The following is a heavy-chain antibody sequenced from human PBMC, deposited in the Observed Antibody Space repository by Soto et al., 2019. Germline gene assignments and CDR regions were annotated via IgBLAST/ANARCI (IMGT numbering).Heavy chain of an antibody. Sequence: QVQLVQSGAEVKKPGSSVKVSCKASGGTFSSYAISWVRQAPGQGLEWMGGIIPIFGTANYAQKFQGRVTITADESTSTAYMELISLRSEDTAVYYCARDRGSGWYGPNYYGMDVWGQGTTVTVSS. CDR1: GGTFSSYA. D-gene: IGHD6-19*01. CDR3: ARDRGSGWYGPNYYGMDV. CDR2: IIPIFGTA. J-gene: IGHJ6*02. V-gene: IGHV1-69*01.